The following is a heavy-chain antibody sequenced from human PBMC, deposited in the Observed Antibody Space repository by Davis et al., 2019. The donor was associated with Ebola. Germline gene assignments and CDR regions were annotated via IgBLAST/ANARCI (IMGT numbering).Heavy chain of an antibody. V-gene: IGHV1-69*04. J-gene: IGHJ6*02. CDR3: ARDFLAGDYGMDV. Sequence: SVKVSCKASGGTFSSYAISWVRQAPGQGLEWMGRIIPILGIANYAQKFQGRVTITADKSTSTAYMELSSLRSEDTAVYYCARDFLAGDYGMDVWGQGTTVTVSS. D-gene: IGHD3-3*01. CDR2: IIPILGIA. CDR1: GGTFSSYA.